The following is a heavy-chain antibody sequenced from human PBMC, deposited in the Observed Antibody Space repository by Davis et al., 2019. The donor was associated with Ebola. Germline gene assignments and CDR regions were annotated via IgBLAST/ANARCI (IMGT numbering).Heavy chain of an antibody. CDR2: IKQDGSQK. D-gene: IGHD4-23*01. J-gene: IGHJ4*02. V-gene: IGHV3-7*01. CDR1: GFTFSDYW. CDR3: ARGGGNLFDY. Sequence: PGGSLRLSCAASGFTFSDYWMSWVRQAPGKGLEWVANIKQDGSQKYYVDSVKGRLAISRDNAKNSLYLQMNSLRAEDTAVYYCARGGGNLFDYWGQGTLVTVSS.